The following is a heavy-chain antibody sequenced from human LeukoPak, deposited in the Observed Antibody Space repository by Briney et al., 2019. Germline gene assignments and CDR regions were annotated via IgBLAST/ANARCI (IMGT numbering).Heavy chain of an antibody. Sequence: GGSLRLSCAASGFTFSDHYMDWVRQAPGKGLEWVGRTRNKANSYTTEYAASVKGRFTISRDDSKNSLYLQMNSLKTEDTAVYYCARAIVVVITNWFDPWGQGTLVTVSS. J-gene: IGHJ5*02. CDR2: TRNKANSYTT. CDR3: ARAIVVVITNWFDP. V-gene: IGHV3-72*01. CDR1: GFTFSDHY. D-gene: IGHD3-22*01.